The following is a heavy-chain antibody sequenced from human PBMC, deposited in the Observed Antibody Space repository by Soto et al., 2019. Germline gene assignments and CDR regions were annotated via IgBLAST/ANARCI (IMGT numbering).Heavy chain of an antibody. D-gene: IGHD3-10*01. V-gene: IGHV2-5*02. CDR3: AHRAYFDSGKQFDY. Sequence: QITLKESGPTLVKPTQTLTLTCTFSGFSLSTSGVGGGWIRQPPGKALEWLAIIYWDDEKRYSPSLKTRLTVTKDTSKNQVVLTMTNVDPVDTATYYGAHRAYFDSGKQFDYWGQGTLVSVSS. CDR1: GFSLSTSGVG. CDR2: IYWDDEK. J-gene: IGHJ4*02.